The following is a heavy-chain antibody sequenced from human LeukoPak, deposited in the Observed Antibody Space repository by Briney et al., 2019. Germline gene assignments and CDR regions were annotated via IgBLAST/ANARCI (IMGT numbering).Heavy chain of an antibody. J-gene: IGHJ4*02. D-gene: IGHD2-21*02. CDR2: ISAYNGNT. Sequence: GASVKVSCKASGYTFTSYGISWVRQAPGQGLEWMGWISAYNGNTNYAQKLQGRVTMTTGTSTSTAYMELRSLRSDDTAVYYCARDRAGYCGGDCSVDYWGQGTLVTVSS. CDR1: GYTFTSYG. CDR3: ARDRAGYCGGDCSVDY. V-gene: IGHV1-18*01.